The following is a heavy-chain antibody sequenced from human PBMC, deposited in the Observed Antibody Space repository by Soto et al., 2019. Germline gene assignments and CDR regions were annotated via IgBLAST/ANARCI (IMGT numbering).Heavy chain of an antibody. CDR3: ARGWGYDSTDYYYAY. CDR1: GGTFSRHA. V-gene: IGHV1-69*06. CDR2: IIPIFGTA. J-gene: IGHJ4*02. Sequence: QVQLVQSGAEVRKPGSSVKVSCKASGGTFSRHAISWVRQAPGQGLEWMGGIIPIFGTANHAQKFQGRVTIIADRSTSTVYREWSSLRSEDTAIYYCARGWGYDSTDYYYAYWGQGTLVIVSS. D-gene: IGHD3-22*01.